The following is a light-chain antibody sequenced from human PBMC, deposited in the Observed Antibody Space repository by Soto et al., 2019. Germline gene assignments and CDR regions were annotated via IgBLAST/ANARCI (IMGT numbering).Light chain of an antibody. J-gene: IGLJ1*01. Sequence: QSVLTQPASVSGSPGQSITISCTGTSGDIGSYNRVSWYQQHPGKAPKLIIYEVSLRPSGVSNRFSGSKSGNTASLTISGLHVEDDADYYCCSYRSGSTLYVFGTGTKVTVL. CDR1: SGDIGSYNR. CDR3: CSYRSGSTLYV. V-gene: IGLV2-14*01. CDR2: EVS.